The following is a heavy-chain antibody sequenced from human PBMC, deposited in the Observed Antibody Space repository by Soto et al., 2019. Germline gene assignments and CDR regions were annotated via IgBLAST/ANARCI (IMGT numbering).Heavy chain of an antibody. Sequence: SVKVSCKASGGTFSSYAISWVRQAPGQGLEWMGGIIPIFGTANYAQKLKGRVTITADESTSTAYMELSSLRTEDTAVNYCARVLAPLFFLPADSSGYYGWFDPWGQGTLVTGLL. V-gene: IGHV1-69*13. CDR3: ARVLAPLFFLPADSSGYYGWFDP. D-gene: IGHD3-22*01. CDR2: IIPIFGTA. CDR1: GGTFSSYA. J-gene: IGHJ5*02.